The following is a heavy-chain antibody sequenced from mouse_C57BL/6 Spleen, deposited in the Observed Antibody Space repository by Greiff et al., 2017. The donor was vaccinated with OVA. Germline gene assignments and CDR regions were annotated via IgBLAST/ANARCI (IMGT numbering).Heavy chain of an antibody. D-gene: IGHD4-1*01. V-gene: IGHV1-54*01. Sequence: VQLQQSGAELVRPGTSVKVSCKASGYAFTNYLIEWVKQRPGQGLEWIGVINPGSGGTNYNEKFKGKATLTADKSSSTAYMQLSSLTSEDSAVYFCARGGQTGNYFDYWGQGTTLTVSS. CDR3: ARGGQTGNYFDY. CDR2: INPGSGGT. J-gene: IGHJ2*01. CDR1: GYAFTNYL.